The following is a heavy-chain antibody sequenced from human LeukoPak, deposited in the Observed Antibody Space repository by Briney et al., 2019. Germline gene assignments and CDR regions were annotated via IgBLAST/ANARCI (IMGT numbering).Heavy chain of an antibody. V-gene: IGHV1-69*13. CDR2: IIPIFGTA. D-gene: IGHD4-23*01. J-gene: IGHJ4*02. Sequence: SVKVSCKASGGTFSSYAISWVRQAPGQGLEWMGGIIPIFGTANYAQKFQGRVTITADESTSTAYMELSSLRSEDTAVYYCARDNYGSKWCDFWGQGTLVTVSS. CDR3: ARDNYGSKWCDF. CDR1: GGTFSSYA.